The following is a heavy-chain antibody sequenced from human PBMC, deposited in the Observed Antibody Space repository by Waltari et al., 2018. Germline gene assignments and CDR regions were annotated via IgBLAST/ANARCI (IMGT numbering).Heavy chain of an antibody. CDR1: GSPSSTYW. Sequence: EVQLVESGGGLVQPGGSLRLSCAASGSPSSTYWRHWVRQAPGKGLVWVSRINSDGSSTSYADSVKGRFTISRDNAKNTLYLQMNSLRAEDTAVYYCASGSYPDYWGQGTLVTVSS. J-gene: IGHJ4*02. CDR3: ASGSYPDY. CDR2: INSDGSST. D-gene: IGHD2-15*01. V-gene: IGHV3-74*01.